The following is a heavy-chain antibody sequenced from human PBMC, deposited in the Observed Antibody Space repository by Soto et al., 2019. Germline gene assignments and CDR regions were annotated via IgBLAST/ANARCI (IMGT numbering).Heavy chain of an antibody. CDR1: ASIFKGHG. V-gene: IGHV3-33*08. CDR2: IRYDGSDE. J-gene: IGHJ4*02. Sequence: QVQLVESGGGVVQPGGSLRLSCAASASIFKGHGMHWVRQAPGKGLEWVAIIRYDGSDEHYGDSVKGRFTISRDNSKNMLYLQMNRLRAEDTAVYYCAREGVGATTFFGSLDYWGQGPLVTVSS. D-gene: IGHD1-26*01. CDR3: AREGVGATTFFGSLDY.